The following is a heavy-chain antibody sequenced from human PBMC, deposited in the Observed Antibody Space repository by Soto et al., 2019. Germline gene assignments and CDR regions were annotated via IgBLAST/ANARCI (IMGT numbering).Heavy chain of an antibody. J-gene: IGHJ5*02. V-gene: IGHV1-69*02. D-gene: IGHD6-13*01. Sequence: ASVKVSCKASGGTFSSYTISWVRQAPGQGLEWMGRIIPILGIANYAQKFKGRVTITADKSTSTAYMELSSLRSEDTAVYYCARDVTTRGIAAAGTFPWGQGTLVTVSS. CDR2: IIPILGIA. CDR1: GGTFSSYT. CDR3: ARDVTTRGIAAAGTFP.